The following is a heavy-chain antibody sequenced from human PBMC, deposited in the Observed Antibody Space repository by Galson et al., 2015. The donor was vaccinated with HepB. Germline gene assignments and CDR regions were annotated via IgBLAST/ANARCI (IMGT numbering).Heavy chain of an antibody. CDR1: GFTFSSYA. CDR3: EPWLLLPYY. J-gene: IGHJ4*02. CDR2: ISGSGGST. Sequence: SLRLSCAASGFTFSSYAMSWVRQAPGKGLGWVSAISGSGGSTYYADSVKGRFTISRDNSKNTLYLQMNSLRAEDTAVYYCEPWLLLPYYWGQGTLVTVSS. V-gene: IGHV3-23*01. D-gene: IGHD3-22*01.